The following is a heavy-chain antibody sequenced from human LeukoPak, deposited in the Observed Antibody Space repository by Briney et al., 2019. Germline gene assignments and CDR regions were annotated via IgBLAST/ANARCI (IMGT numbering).Heavy chain of an antibody. CDR2: INEDGITT. CDR3: ARGGLEPVDY. Sequence: PGGSLRLSCAASGFTFSRYWMHWVRQAPGKGLVWVSRINEDGITTSYADSVKGRFTISRDNAKNTLYLQMNGLRDEDTAVYYCARGGLEPVDYWGQGTLVTVSS. V-gene: IGHV3-74*01. CDR1: GFTFSRYW. D-gene: IGHD1-14*01. J-gene: IGHJ4*02.